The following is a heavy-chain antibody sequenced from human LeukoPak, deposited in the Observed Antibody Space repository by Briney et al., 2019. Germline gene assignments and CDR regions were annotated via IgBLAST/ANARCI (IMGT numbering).Heavy chain of an antibody. CDR1: GFTFSSYS. D-gene: IGHD6-13*01. Sequence: PGGSLRLSCAASGFTFSSYSMNWVRQAPGKGLEWVSSISSSSSYIYYADSVKGRFTISRDNAKNSLYLQMNSLRAEDTAVYYCARGIIAAAGTEWFDPWGQGTLVTVSS. J-gene: IGHJ5*02. CDR3: ARGIIAAAGTEWFDP. V-gene: IGHV3-21*01. CDR2: ISSSSSYI.